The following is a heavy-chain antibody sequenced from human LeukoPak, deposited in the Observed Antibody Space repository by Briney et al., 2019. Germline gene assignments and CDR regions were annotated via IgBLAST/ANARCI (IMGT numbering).Heavy chain of an antibody. Sequence: SEALSLTCAVYGGSFSGYYWSWIRQPPRKGLEWIGEIHHSGRTHSNTYLKSPVTISLAPSTNPFSMELSSVTAADTAVYYCARRPQYYYGSGSYPNAFDIWGQGTMVTVSS. D-gene: IGHD3-10*01. CDR2: IHHSGRT. CDR3: ARRPQYYYGSGSYPNAFDI. CDR1: GGSFSGYY. J-gene: IGHJ3*02. V-gene: IGHV4-34*01.